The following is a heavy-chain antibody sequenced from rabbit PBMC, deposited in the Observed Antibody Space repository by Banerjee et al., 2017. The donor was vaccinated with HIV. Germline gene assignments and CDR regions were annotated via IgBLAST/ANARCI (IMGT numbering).Heavy chain of an antibody. CDR1: GFSFSSSYW. Sequence: QEQLEESGGDLVKPEGSLTLTCTASGFSFSSSYWICWVRQAPGKGLEWIACIYGGSSGNTYYASWAKGRFTISKTSSTTVTLQMTSLTAADTATYFCAGDYGDVPDLWGPGTLVTVS. J-gene: IGHJ6*01. CDR2: IYGGSSGNT. D-gene: IGHD2-1*01. CDR3: AGDYGDVPDL. V-gene: IGHV1S45*01.